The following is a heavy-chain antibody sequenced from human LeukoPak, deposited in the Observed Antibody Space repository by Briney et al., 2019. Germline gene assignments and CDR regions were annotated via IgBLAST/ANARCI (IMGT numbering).Heavy chain of an antibody. D-gene: IGHD3-10*01. CDR1: GFYFGGHA. CDR2: ITYGSDTI. CDR3: AREWGSGSYYPF. J-gene: IGHJ4*02. Sequence: PGGSLRLSCVASGFYFGGHAMHWLRQAPGKGLEWVAYITYGSDTIFYADSVKGRFTVSRDNAKNSLYLQMNSLRAEDTAVYYCAREWGSGSYYPFWGQGTLVTVSS. V-gene: IGHV3-48*04.